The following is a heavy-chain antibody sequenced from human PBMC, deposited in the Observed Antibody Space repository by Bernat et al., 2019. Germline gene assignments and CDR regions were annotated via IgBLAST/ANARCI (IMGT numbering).Heavy chain of an antibody. D-gene: IGHD4-17*01. Sequence: QVQLQESGPGLVKPSETLSLTCSVSGVSISSGDYYWSWIRQPPGKGLEWIGYIYYSGSTYYNPSLKSRVTISVDTSKNQFSLKLSSVTAADTAVYYCARDRDYGDYWSFFDYWGQGTLVTVSS. CDR2: IYYSGST. CDR1: GVSISSGDYY. CDR3: ARDRDYGDYWSFFDY. J-gene: IGHJ4*02. V-gene: IGHV4-30-4*01.